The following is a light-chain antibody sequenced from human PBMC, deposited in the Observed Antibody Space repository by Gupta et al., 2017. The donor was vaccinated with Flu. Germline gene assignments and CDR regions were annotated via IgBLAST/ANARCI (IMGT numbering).Light chain of an antibody. CDR1: SSDVGSYNL. V-gene: IGLV2-23*03. Sequence: SALTQPGSVSGSPGQSITISCTGTSSDVGSYNLVSWYQQHPGKAPKLMIYEGSKRPSGVSNRFSGSKSGNTASLTISGLQAEDEADYYCCSYAGSSTFVVFGGGTKLTVL. CDR2: EGS. J-gene: IGLJ2*01. CDR3: CSYAGSSTFVV.